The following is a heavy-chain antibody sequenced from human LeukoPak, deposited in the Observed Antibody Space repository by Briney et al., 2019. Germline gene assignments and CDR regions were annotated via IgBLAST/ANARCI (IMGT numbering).Heavy chain of an antibody. V-gene: IGHV3-21*01. Sequence: GGSLTLSCAASGFTFSSYSMNWVRQAPGKGLEWVSSISSSSSYIYCADSVKGRFTISRDNAKNSLYLQMNSLRAEDTAVYYCARSLWFGELSFPYYYYYMDVWGKGTTVTISS. CDR1: GFTFSSYS. D-gene: IGHD3-10*01. CDR2: ISSSSSYI. J-gene: IGHJ6*03. CDR3: ARSLWFGELSFPYYYYYMDV.